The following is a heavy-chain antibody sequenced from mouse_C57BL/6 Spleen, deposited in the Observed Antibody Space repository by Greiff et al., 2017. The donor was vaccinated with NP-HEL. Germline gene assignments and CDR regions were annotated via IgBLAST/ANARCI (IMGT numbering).Heavy chain of an antibody. Sequence: QVQLKQSGAELARPGASVKLSCKASGYTFTSYGISWVKQRTGQGLAWIGEIYPRSGNTYYNEKFKGKATLTADKSSSTAYMELRSLTSEDSAVYFCARGIRNYYGSSYYAMDYWGQGTSVTVSS. J-gene: IGHJ4*01. V-gene: IGHV1-81*01. CDR3: ARGIRNYYGSSYYAMDY. D-gene: IGHD1-1*01. CDR1: GYTFTSYG. CDR2: IYPRSGNT.